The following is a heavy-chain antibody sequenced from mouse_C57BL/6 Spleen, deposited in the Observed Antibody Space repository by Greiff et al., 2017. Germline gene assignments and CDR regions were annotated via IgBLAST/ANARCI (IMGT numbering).Heavy chain of an antibody. V-gene: IGHV1-18*01. CDR2: INPNNGGT. Sequence: VQLQQSGPELVKPGASVKIPCKASGYTFTDYNMAWVKQSPGKSLEWIGDINPNNGGTIYNQKFKGKATLTVAKSSSTAYMELRSLTSEDTAVYNCARSDGSNYYYAMDYWGQGTSVTVSS. D-gene: IGHD2-5*01. CDR3: ARSDGSNYYYAMDY. J-gene: IGHJ4*01. CDR1: GYTFTDYN.